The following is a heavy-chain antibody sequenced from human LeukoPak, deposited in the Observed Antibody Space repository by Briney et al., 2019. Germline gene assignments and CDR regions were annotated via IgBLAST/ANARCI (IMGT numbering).Heavy chain of an antibody. D-gene: IGHD6-13*01. Sequence: GGSLRLSCAASGFTFSSYGMHWVRQAPGKGLEWVAVISYDGSNKYYADSVKGRFTISRDNSKNTLYLQMNSLRAEDTAVYYCARLTIIAAAGTGDYWGQGTLVTVSS. CDR1: GFTFSSYG. V-gene: IGHV3-30*03. CDR3: ARLTIIAAAGTGDY. J-gene: IGHJ4*02. CDR2: ISYDGSNK.